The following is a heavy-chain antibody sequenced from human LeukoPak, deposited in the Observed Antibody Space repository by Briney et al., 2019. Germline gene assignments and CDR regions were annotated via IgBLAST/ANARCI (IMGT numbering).Heavy chain of an antibody. D-gene: IGHD3-22*01. Sequence: GGSLRLSCAASTFTFSSFAMNWVRQAPGKGLEWVSAISGSGGSTYYANSVKGRFTISRDNSKNTLYLQMNSLRAEDTAVYYCAKDCDYYYDSSAFDYWGQGTLVTVSS. J-gene: IGHJ4*02. CDR3: AKDCDYYYDSSAFDY. V-gene: IGHV3-23*01. CDR2: ISGSGGST. CDR1: TFTFSSFA.